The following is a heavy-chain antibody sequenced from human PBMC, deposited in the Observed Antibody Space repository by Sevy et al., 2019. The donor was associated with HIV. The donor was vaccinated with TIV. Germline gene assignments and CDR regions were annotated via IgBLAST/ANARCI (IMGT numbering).Heavy chain of an antibody. V-gene: IGHV3-7*01. J-gene: IGHJ4*02. CDR2: IKQDGSEK. Sequence: GGSLRLSCVASGFIFSSYWMTWVRQAPGKGLEWVATIKQDGSEKYYVDSVKGRFTISRDNAKNSVYLQMSSLRVEDTAMYFCASDYSWGQGTLVTVSS. CDR3: ASDYS. CDR1: GFIFSSYW.